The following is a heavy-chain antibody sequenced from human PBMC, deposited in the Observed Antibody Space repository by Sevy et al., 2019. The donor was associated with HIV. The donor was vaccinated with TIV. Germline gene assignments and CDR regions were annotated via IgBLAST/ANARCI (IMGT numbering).Heavy chain of an antibody. J-gene: IGHJ5*02. D-gene: IGHD2-8*01. CDR3: ARSLGYCTNGVCSHSDA. CDR2: INWNGGST. Sequence: GGSLRLSCAASGFTFDDYGMTWVRQAPGKGLEWVSGINWNGGSTGYADSVKGRFTMSRDNAKNFLYLQIKSLRAEDTALYYCARSLGYCTNGVCSHSDAWGQGTLVTVSS. CDR1: GFTFDDYG. V-gene: IGHV3-20*04.